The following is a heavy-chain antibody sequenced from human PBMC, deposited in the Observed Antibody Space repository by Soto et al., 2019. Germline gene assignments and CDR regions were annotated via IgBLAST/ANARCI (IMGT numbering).Heavy chain of an antibody. CDR2: IIPILGIA. D-gene: IGHD3-10*01. J-gene: IGHJ4*02. CDR1: GGTFSSYT. CDR3: ARDQGEGSVYYFDY. V-gene: IGHV1-69*04. Sequence: SVKVSCKASGGTFSSYTISWVRQAPGQGLEWMGRIIPILGIANYAQKFQGRVTITADKSTSTAYMELSSLRSEDTAVYYCARDQGEGSVYYFDYWGQGTLVTVSS.